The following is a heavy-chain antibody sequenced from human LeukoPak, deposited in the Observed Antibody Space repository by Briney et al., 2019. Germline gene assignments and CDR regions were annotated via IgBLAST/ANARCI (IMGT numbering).Heavy chain of an antibody. Sequence: SETLSLTCTVSGGSISSYYWSWIRQPPGKGLEWIGYIYYSGSTNYNPSLKSRVTISVDTSKNQFSLKLSSVTAADTTVYYCARGISSGYYFDYWGQGTLVTVSS. J-gene: IGHJ4*02. V-gene: IGHV4-59*01. CDR1: GGSISSYY. D-gene: IGHD3-22*01. CDR3: ARGISSGYYFDY. CDR2: IYYSGST.